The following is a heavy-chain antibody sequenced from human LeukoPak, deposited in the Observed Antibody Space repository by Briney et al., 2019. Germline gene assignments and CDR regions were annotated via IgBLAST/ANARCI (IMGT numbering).Heavy chain of an antibody. CDR2: IYHSGST. J-gene: IGHJ5*02. Sequence: SETLSLTCAVSGGSISSSGYSWNWIRQPPGKGLEWIGYIYHSGSTYYNPSLKSAVAISIDKSTNQFSLRLTSVTAADTAVYFCARGDDSSGYFFRLDPWGQGTLVTVSS. CDR3: ARGDDSSGYFFRLDP. V-gene: IGHV4-30-2*01. D-gene: IGHD3-22*01. CDR1: GGSISSSGYS.